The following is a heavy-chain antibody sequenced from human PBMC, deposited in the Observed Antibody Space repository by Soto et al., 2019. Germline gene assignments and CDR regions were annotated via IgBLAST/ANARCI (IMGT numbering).Heavy chain of an antibody. CDR2: IIPIFGSA. D-gene: IGHD7-27*01. J-gene: IGHJ4*02. V-gene: IGHV1-69*13. CDR3: ARGGNWDRTFDY. CDR1: GGTFSRYA. Sequence: SVKVSCKASGGTFSRYAISWVRQASGQGLESMGGIIPIFGSANYAQKFQGRVTITADESTSTAYMELSSLRSEDTAVYYCARGGNWDRTFDYWGQGTLVTVSS.